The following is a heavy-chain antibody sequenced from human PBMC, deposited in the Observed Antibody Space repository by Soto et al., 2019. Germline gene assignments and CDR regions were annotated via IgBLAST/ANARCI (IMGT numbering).Heavy chain of an antibody. Sequence: SETLSLTCTVSGGSISSYYWSWIRQPPGKGLEWIGYIYYSGSTNYNPSLKSRVTISVDTSKNQFSLKLSSVTAADTAVYYCARGAGGYSYGMEIDYWGQGTLVTVSS. V-gene: IGHV4-59*01. J-gene: IGHJ4*02. CDR2: IYYSGST. CDR1: GGSISSYY. D-gene: IGHD5-18*01. CDR3: ARGAGGYSYGMEIDY.